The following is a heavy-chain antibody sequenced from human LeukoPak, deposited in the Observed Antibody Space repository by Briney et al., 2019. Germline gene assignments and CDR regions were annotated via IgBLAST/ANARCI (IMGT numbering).Heavy chain of an antibody. CDR3: ARDYYDSSGYPIDY. CDR1: GYTFTSYG. Sequence: ASVKVSCKASGYTFTSYGISWVRQAAGQGLEWMGWISAYNGNTNYAQKLQGRVTMTTDTSTSTAYMELRSLRSGDTAVYYCARDYYDSSGYPIDYWGQGTLVTVSS. CDR2: ISAYNGNT. V-gene: IGHV1-18*01. J-gene: IGHJ4*02. D-gene: IGHD3-22*01.